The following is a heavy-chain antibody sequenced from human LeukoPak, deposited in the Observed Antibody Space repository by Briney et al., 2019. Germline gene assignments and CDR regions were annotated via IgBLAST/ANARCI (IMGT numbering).Heavy chain of an antibody. Sequence: GGSLRLSCAASGFTFSSYGMHWVRQAPGKGLEWVAVVSSDGRNTNYADSVKGRFTISRDNSKNTLYLQMNNLRAEDTALYYCAKEITYSGRYYVYFHHWGQGTLVTVSS. CDR1: GFTFSSYG. CDR2: VSSDGRNT. J-gene: IGHJ1*01. V-gene: IGHV3-30*18. D-gene: IGHD1-26*01. CDR3: AKEITYSGRYYVYFHH.